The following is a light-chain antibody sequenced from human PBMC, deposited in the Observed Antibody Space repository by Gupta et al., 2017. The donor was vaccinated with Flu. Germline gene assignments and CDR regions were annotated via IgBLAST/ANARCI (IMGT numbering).Light chain of an antibody. CDR1: QNIGTW. Sequence: DIQITPSPSTLSASVGDRVTIPCRASQNIGTWLAWYQQKPGKAPKLLIYKASKWETGVPSRFSGSGSGTEFTLTISSLQPDDFAVYYCQEDINWPTFGQGTTVEIK. CDR3: QEDINWPT. CDR2: KAS. V-gene: IGKV1-5*03. J-gene: IGKJ1*01.